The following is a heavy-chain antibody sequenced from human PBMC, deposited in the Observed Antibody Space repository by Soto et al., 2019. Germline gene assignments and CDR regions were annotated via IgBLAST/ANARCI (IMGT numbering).Heavy chain of an antibody. CDR3: ARGYYFGY. J-gene: IGHJ4*02. V-gene: IGHV4-34*01. Sequence: QVQLQQWGAGLLKPSETLSLTCAVYVGPFGVSSGTGFRSPPGKGLEWIGEINHSGSTNYNPSLKSRVTISVDTSKNQFSLKLSSVTAADTAVYYCARGYYFGYWGQGTLVTVSS. CDR1: VGPFGVSS. CDR2: INHSGST.